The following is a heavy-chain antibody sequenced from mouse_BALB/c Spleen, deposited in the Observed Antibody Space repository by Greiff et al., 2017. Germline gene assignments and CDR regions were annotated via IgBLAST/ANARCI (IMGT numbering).Heavy chain of an antibody. J-gene: IGHJ4*01. CDR1: GFTFSSYG. D-gene: IGHD3-1*01. V-gene: IGHV5-6*01. Sequence: EVQGVESGGDLVKPGGSLKLSCAASGFTFSSYGMSWVRQTPDKRLEWVATISSGGSYTYYPDSVKGRFTISRDNAKNTLYLQMSSLKSEDTAMYYCARHVARGAYYAMDYWGQGTSVTVSS. CDR3: ARHVARGAYYAMDY. CDR2: ISSGGSYT.